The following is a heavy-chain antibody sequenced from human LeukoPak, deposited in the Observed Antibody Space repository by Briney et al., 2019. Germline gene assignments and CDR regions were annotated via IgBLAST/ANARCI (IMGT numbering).Heavy chain of an antibody. CDR3: ARDRDGYSRFDY. CDR2: IYSGGST. Sequence: GGSLRLSCTASGFTVSSNYMSWVRQAPGKGLEWVSVIYSGGSTYYADSVKGRFTISRDNPKNTLYLQMNSLRAEDTAVYYCARDRDGYSRFDYWGQGTLVTVSS. J-gene: IGHJ4*02. CDR1: GFTVSSNY. D-gene: IGHD5-24*01. V-gene: IGHV3-53*01.